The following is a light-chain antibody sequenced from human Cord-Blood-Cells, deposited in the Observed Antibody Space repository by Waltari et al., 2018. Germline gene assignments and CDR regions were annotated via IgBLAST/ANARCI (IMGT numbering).Light chain of an antibody. J-gene: IGLJ3*02. V-gene: IGLV1-47*01. Sequence: QSVLTQPPSASGTPGQRVTISCSGSSSNIGSNYVYWYQQLPGTAPTLLIYRNQQRPSGVPDRFFGSKSGTSASLAISGLRSDDEADYYCAAWDDILSGWVFGGGTKLTVL. CDR2: RNQ. CDR3: AAWDDILSGWV. CDR1: SSNIGSNY.